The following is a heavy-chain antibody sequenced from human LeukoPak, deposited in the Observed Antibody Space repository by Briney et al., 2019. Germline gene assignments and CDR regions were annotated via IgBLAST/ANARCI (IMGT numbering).Heavy chain of an antibody. J-gene: IGHJ4*02. Sequence: SETLSLTCTVSGGSISSYYWSWIRQPPGKGLEWIGYIYYSGSTSYNPSLKSRVTISVDTSKNQFSLKLSSVTAADTAVYYCARGAIDSSGYNYYFDYWGQGTLVTVSS. CDR2: IYYSGST. D-gene: IGHD3-22*01. CDR1: GGSISSYY. CDR3: ARGAIDSSGYNYYFDY. V-gene: IGHV4-59*01.